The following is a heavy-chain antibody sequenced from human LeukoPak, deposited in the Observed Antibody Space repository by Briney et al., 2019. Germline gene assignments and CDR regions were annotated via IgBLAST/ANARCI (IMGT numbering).Heavy chain of an antibody. J-gene: IGHJ6*03. V-gene: IGHV1-69*06. CDR3: AGWFGELLFETDYYYYMDV. CDR2: IIPIFGTA. CDR1: GGTFSSYA. Sequence: SVKVSCKASGGTFSSYAISWVRQAPGQGLEWMGGIIPIFGTANYAQKFQGRVTITADKSTSTAYMELSSLRSEDTAVYYCAGWFGELLFETDYYYYMDVWGKGTTVTISS. D-gene: IGHD3-10*01.